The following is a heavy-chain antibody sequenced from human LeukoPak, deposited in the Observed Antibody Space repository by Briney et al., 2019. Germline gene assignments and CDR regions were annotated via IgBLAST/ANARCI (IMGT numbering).Heavy chain of an antibody. J-gene: IGHJ4*02. CDR2: IYTSGST. Sequence: SETLSLTCTVSGGSISSYYWSWIRQPPGKGLEWIGYIYTSGSTNYNPSLKSRVTISVDTSKNQFSLKLSSVTAADTAVYHCARGKFGESGIVDYWGQGTLVTVSS. CDR3: ARGKFGESGIVDY. V-gene: IGHV4-4*09. CDR1: GGSISSYY. D-gene: IGHD3-10*01.